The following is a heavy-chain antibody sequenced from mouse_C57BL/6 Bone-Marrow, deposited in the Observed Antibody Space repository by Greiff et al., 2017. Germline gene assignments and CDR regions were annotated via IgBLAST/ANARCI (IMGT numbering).Heavy chain of an antibody. CDR3: ARGYGSSHFDY. Sequence: EVMLVESGGGLVQSGRSLRLSCATSGFTFSDFYMEWVRQAPGKGLEWIAASRNKANDYTTEYSASVKGRFIVSRDTSQSILYLQMNALRAEDTAIYYCARGYGSSHFDYWGQGTTLTVSS. CDR2: SRNKANDYTT. D-gene: IGHD1-1*01. J-gene: IGHJ2*01. V-gene: IGHV7-1*01. CDR1: GFTFSDFY.